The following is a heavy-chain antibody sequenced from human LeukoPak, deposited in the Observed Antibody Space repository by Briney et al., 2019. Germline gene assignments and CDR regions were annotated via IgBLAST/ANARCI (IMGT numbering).Heavy chain of an antibody. CDR3: ARGRASSSTWYSTYYYYFYMDV. Sequence: PSETLSLTCSVSGGSMSSYYWSWIRQSPGKGLEWIGYIYHSGSTDYNSSLKSRVTISEDTSKKQFSLRLRSVTAADTAVYFCARGRASSSTWYSTYYYYFYMDVWGKGTTVTVSS. V-gene: IGHV4-59*01. J-gene: IGHJ6*03. CDR2: IYHSGST. D-gene: IGHD1-1*01. CDR1: GGSMSSYY.